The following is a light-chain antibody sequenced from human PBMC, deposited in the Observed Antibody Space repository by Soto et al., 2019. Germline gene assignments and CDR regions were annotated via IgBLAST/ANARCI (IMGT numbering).Light chain of an antibody. CDR2: DAS. CDR3: QQRSNWPQT. CDR1: QSVSSF. J-gene: IGKJ1*01. Sequence: EIVLTQSPGTLCLSPGERATLSGSASQSVSSFLAWYQQKPGQAPRLLIYDASHRATGIPARFSGSGSGTDFTLTISRLEPEDFAVYSCQQRSNWPQTFGQGTKVDIK. V-gene: IGKV3-11*01.